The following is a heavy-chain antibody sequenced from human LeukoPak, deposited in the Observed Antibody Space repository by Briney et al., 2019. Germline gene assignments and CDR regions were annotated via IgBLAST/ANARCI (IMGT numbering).Heavy chain of an antibody. CDR1: RLTFNSYA. CDR2: ISYDGNHE. D-gene: IGHD3-3*01. Sequence: GGSLRLSCAASRLTFNSYAFHWVRQAPGKGLQWVAVISYDGNHEYYTDSVRGRFTISRDSSKDTVYLQMNSLRAEDTAVYYCAKDQPTYYDFWSGLDYWGQGTLVTVSS. CDR3: AKDQPTYYDFWSGLDY. V-gene: IGHV3-30-3*01. J-gene: IGHJ4*02.